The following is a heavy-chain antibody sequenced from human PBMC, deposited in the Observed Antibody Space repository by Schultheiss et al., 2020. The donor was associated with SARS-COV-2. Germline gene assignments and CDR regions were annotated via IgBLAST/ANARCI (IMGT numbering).Heavy chain of an antibody. CDR3: ARDLSRAAPFYYYMDV. V-gene: IGHV3-30*03. CDR2: ISYDGSNK. CDR1: GFTFSSYG. D-gene: IGHD2/OR15-2a*01. J-gene: IGHJ6*03. Sequence: GGSLRLSCAASGFTFSSYGMHWVRQAPGKGLEWVAVISYDGSNKYYADSVKGRFTISRDNSKNTLYLQMNSLRAEDTAVYYCARDLSRAAPFYYYMDVWGKGTTVTVSS.